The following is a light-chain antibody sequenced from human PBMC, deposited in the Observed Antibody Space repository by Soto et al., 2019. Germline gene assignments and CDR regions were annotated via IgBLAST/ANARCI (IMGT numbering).Light chain of an antibody. CDR2: GES. V-gene: IGKV3-20*01. J-gene: IGKJ1*01. CDR3: QQYGSSGT. CDR1: QSVSNNY. Sequence: EIVLTQSPGTLSLSPGERATLSCRASQSVSNNYFAWYQQKHGQAPRLLIYGESNRATGIPDRFSGSGSGTDFTLTISRLEPEDFAVYYCQQYGSSGTFGQGTKVDTK.